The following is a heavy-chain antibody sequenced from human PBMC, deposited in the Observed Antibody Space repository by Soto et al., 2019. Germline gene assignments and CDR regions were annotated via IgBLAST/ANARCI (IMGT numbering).Heavy chain of an antibody. CDR3: ANRNYYDSSGYYYYYFDY. J-gene: IGHJ4*02. Sequence: GGSLRLSCAASGFTFSNYAMSWVRQAPGKGLEWVSGISGNGGSTYYADSVKGRFTISRDNSKNTLYLQMSSLRAEDTAVYYCANRNYYDSSGYYYYYFDYWGQGTLVTVSS. CDR2: ISGNGGST. V-gene: IGHV3-23*01. D-gene: IGHD3-22*01. CDR1: GFTFSNYA.